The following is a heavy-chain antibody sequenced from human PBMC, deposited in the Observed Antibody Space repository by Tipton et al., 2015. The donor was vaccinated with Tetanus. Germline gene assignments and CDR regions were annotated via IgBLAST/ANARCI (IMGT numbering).Heavy chain of an antibody. CDR2: VSYGGRN. D-gene: IGHD3-3*01. CDR3: SRANNDFPKKGPFDS. J-gene: IGHJ4*02. CDR1: GGSVRSGSYS. V-gene: IGHV4-61*01. Sequence: TLSLTCTVSGGSVRSGSYSWNWIRQPPGKGLEWLSDVSYGGRNNSKYSLKSPITDSQNTSKNQFSLRLTSVTAADTAVYYFSRANNDFPKKGPFDSWGQGSLVIVSS.